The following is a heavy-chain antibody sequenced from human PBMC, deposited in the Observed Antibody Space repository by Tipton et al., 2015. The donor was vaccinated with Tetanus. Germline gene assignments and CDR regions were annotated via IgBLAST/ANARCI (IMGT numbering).Heavy chain of an antibody. D-gene: IGHD3-22*01. CDR2: IGAYNGNT. V-gene: IGHV1-18*01. CDR3: ARDVGRDYYDSSGYYMDV. Sequence: QSGAEVKKPGASVKVSCKASGYTFTSYGISWVRQAPGQGLEWMGWIGAYNGNTNYAQKLQGRVTMTTDTSTSTAYMELRSLRSDDTAVYYCARDVGRDYYDSSGYYMDVWGKGTTVTVSS. CDR1: GYTFTSYG. J-gene: IGHJ6*03.